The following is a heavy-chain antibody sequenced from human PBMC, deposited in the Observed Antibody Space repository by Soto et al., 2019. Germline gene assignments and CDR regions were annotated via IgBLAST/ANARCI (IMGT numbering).Heavy chain of an antibody. V-gene: IGHV1-69*06. D-gene: IGHD3-3*01. CDR2: IVPNVGTV. CDR3: ARRDTSGFLRYFDN. Sequence: SVKVSGKSSGGTFSSFINYPINLLLQAPGQGLEWMGGIVPNVGTVNYAQKFRGKVTITADKSTGTAYMELSSLRSEDTALYYCARRDTSGFLRYFDNWGQGTQVTVSS. CDR1: GGTFSSFINYP. J-gene: IGHJ4*02.